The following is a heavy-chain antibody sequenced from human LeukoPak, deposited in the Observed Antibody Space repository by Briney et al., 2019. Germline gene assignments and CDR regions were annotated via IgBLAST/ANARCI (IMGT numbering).Heavy chain of an antibody. CDR1: GFTFSSYA. CDR3: AKVVRETYYYGSGSYSY. V-gene: IGHV3-23*01. D-gene: IGHD3-10*01. CDR2: ISGSGDST. J-gene: IGHJ4*02. Sequence: GGSLRLSCAASGFTFSSYAMSWVRQAPGKGLEWVSAISGSGDSTYYADSVKGRFTISRDNSKNTLYLQMNSLRAEDTAVYYCAKVVRETYYYGSGSYSYWGQGTLVTVSS.